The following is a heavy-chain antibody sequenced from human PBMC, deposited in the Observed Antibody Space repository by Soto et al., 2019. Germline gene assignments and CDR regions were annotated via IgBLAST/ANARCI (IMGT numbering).Heavy chain of an antibody. J-gene: IGHJ6*03. Sequence: ASVKVSGKASGYTFTSYDINWVRQATGQGIEWMGWMNPNSGNTGCAQKFQGRVTMTRNTSISTAYRERSSLRSEDTAVYYCARGLSVRDDSDYYYYYYMDVWGKGTTVTVSS. CDR3: ARGLSVRDDSDYYYYYYMDV. CDR1: GYTFTSYD. CDR2: MNPNSGNT. D-gene: IGHD1-1*01. V-gene: IGHV1-8*01.